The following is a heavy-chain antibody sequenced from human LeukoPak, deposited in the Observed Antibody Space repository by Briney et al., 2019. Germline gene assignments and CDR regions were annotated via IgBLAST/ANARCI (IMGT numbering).Heavy chain of an antibody. CDR1: GGTFSSYA. Sequence: SVKVSCKASGGTFSSYAISWVRQAPGQGLEWMGGIIPIFGTANYAQKFQGRVTITADESTSTAYMELSSLRSEDTAVYYCASPDSSPLSTPGAVWGQGTTVTVSS. V-gene: IGHV1-69*13. J-gene: IGHJ6*02. CDR2: IIPIFGTA. D-gene: IGHD6-6*01. CDR3: ASPDSSPLSTPGAV.